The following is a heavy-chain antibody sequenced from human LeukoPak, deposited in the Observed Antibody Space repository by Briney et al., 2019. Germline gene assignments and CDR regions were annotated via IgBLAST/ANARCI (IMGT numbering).Heavy chain of an antibody. D-gene: IGHD2-2*01. J-gene: IGHJ4*02. CDR2: ISSSGSTI. CDR3: ARRYCSSTSCLFDY. CDR1: GFTFSSYE. V-gene: IGHV3-48*03. Sequence: AGGSLRLSCAASGFTFSSYEMNWVRQAPGKGLEWDSYISSSGSTIYYADSVKGRFTISRDNAKNSLYLQMNSLRAEDTAVYYCARRYCSSTSCLFDYWGQGTLVTVSS.